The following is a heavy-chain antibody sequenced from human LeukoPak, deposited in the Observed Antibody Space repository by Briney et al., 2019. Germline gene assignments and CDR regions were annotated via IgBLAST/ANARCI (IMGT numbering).Heavy chain of an antibody. CDR1: GGSISSGGYY. CDR2: IYYSGST. J-gene: IGHJ4*02. Sequence: SQTLSLTCTVSGGSISSGGYYGSWIRQHPGKGLEWIGYIYYSGSTYYNPSLKSRVTISVDTSKNQFSLKLSSVTAADTAVYYCARDSPNSDYGSDYWGQGTLVTVSS. D-gene: IGHD4-17*01. V-gene: IGHV4-31*03. CDR3: ARDSPNSDYGSDY.